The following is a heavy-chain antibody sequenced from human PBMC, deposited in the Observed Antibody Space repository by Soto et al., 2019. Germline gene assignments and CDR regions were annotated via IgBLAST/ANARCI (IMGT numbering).Heavy chain of an antibody. Sequence: QVQLVESGGGVVQPGRSLRLSCAASGFIFGGNGMHWLRQAPGKGLEWVAMIWFDGSQQRYADSVQGRFIISRDNSKSRLDLEMNSLRVEDTAVYYCARDIGDNAYCDWGQGTLVTVSS. D-gene: IGHD2-21*01. CDR2: IWFDGSQQ. V-gene: IGHV3-33*01. CDR1: GFIFGGNG. CDR3: ARDIGDNAYCD. J-gene: IGHJ4*02.